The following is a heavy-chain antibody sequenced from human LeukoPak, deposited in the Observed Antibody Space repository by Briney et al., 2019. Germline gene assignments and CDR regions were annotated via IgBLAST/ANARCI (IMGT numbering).Heavy chain of an antibody. V-gene: IGHV4-59*01. CDR1: GGSISSYY. CDR2: IYYSGST. Sequence: SETLSLTCTVSGGSISSYYWSWIRQPPGKGLEWIGYIYYSGSTNYNPSLKSRVTMSVDTSKNQFSLKLSSVTAADTAVYYCARAPGGCCSGGSCDYFDYWGQGTLVTVSS. D-gene: IGHD2-15*01. CDR3: ARAPGGCCSGGSCDYFDY. J-gene: IGHJ4*02.